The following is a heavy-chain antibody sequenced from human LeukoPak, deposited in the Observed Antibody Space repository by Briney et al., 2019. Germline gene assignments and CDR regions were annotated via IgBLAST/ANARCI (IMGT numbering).Heavy chain of an antibody. J-gene: IGHJ4*02. Sequence: GGSLRLSCAAAGFTFDNYAMHWVRQPPGKGLEWLSIISWTSGYIGYADSVKGRFTISRDNAKNSLYLQMNSLRAEDTAFYYCAKVRGTYSSGYFFDYWGQGALVAVFS. CDR1: GFTFDNYA. D-gene: IGHD6-19*01. CDR3: AKVRGTYSSGYFFDY. CDR2: ISWTSGYI. V-gene: IGHV3-9*01.